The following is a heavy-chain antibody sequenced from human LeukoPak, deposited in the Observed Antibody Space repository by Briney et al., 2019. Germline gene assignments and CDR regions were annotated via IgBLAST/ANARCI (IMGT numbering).Heavy chain of an antibody. CDR1: GVSISSYY. D-gene: IGHD5-18*01. CDR2: IYFSGSI. Sequence: TLSLTCRVSGVSISSYYWSWLRQPPGRGLEWVGYIYFSGSINYNPSLKSRVTISADTSKNQLSLKLSSVTAADTAVYYCARSSGYTYGSDYWGQGTLVTVSS. J-gene: IGHJ4*02. V-gene: IGHV4-59*08. CDR3: ARSSGYTYGSDY.